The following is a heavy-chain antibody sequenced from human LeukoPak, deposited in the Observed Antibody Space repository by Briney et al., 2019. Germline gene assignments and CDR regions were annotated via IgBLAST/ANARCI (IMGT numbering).Heavy chain of an antibody. D-gene: IGHD1-26*01. CDR2: ISGRRGST. CDR3: AKEGDSGTYGFFDY. J-gene: IGHJ4*02. Sequence: GGSLRLSCAASGFTFGNYAMSWVRQAPGKGLEWVSSISGRRGSTHYADSVKGRLTISRDNYKNTLYLQINSQRGEHTALYYCAKEGDSGTYGFFDYWGQGTLVTVSS. V-gene: IGHV3-23*01. CDR1: GFTFGNYA.